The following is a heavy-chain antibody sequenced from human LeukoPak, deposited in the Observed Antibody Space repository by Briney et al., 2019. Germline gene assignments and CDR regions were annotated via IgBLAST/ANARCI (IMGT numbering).Heavy chain of an antibody. V-gene: IGHV4-30-2*01. CDR2: IYHSGSA. Sequence: PSQTLSLTCTVSGGSISSGGYYWSWIRQPPGKGLEWIGYIYHSGSAYYNPSLKSRVTISVDRSKNQFSLKLSSVTAADTAVYYCARGEYQQTEDWGQGTLVTVSS. D-gene: IGHD2-2*01. J-gene: IGHJ4*02. CDR3: ARGEYQQTED. CDR1: GGSISSGGYY.